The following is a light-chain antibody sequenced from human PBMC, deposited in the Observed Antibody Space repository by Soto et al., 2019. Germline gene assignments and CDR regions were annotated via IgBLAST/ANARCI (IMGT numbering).Light chain of an antibody. CDR1: QSVSSTS. CDR2: GAS. Sequence: EILLTQPPATLSLSPGERATLSCGASQSVSSTSLAWYQQKPGQAPRLLMYGASSRATDIPDRFSGSGSGTDFTLTISSLETEDFAVYYCQQRSNWRRITFGQGTRLEIK. V-gene: IGKV3D-20*02. J-gene: IGKJ5*01. CDR3: QQRSNWRRIT.